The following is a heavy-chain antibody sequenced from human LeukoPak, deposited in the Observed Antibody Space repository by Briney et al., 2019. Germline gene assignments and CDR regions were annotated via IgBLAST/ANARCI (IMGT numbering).Heavy chain of an antibody. CDR1: GYTFTGYY. D-gene: IGHD3-22*01. CDR3: ARDWPYYDSSGYKFDY. Sequence: ASVKVSCKASGYTFTGYYMHWVRQAPGQGLEWMGRINPNSGGTNYAQKFQGRVTMTRDTSISTAYMELSRLRSDDTAVYYCARDWPYYDSSGYKFDYWGQGTLVTVSS. V-gene: IGHV1-2*06. J-gene: IGHJ4*02. CDR2: INPNSGGT.